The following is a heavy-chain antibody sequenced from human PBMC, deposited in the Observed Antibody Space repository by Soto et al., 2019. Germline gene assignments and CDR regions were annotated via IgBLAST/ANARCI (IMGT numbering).Heavy chain of an antibody. Sequence: QVQLQESGPGLVKPSGTLSLTCAVSSGSISSSNWWSWVRQPPGKGLEWIGEIYHSGSTNYNPSLKRRVTISVDKSKNQFSLKLSSVTAAETAVYYCARVSSTGYYGSGSLSSGYYYMDVWGKGTTVTVSS. V-gene: IGHV4-4*02. D-gene: IGHD3-10*01. CDR3: ARVSSTGYYGSGSLSSGYYYMDV. J-gene: IGHJ6*03. CDR1: SGSISSSNW. CDR2: IYHSGST.